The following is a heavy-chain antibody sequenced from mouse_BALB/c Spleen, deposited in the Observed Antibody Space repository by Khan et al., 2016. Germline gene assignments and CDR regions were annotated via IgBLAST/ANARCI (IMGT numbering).Heavy chain of an antibody. CDR1: GYTFSTYW. CDR2: ILLGSGDT. V-gene: IGHV1-9*01. J-gene: IGHJ4*01. CDR3: ERGGLDH. Sequence: QVQLKLSGTELMTPGAAVKISCKARGYTFSTYWIEWVKQRPGHGLEWIGEILLGSGDTNYNEKFMGKATITADTSSNTAYMQLSTLKSEDSAAFYCERGGLDHWGQGISVTVSS.